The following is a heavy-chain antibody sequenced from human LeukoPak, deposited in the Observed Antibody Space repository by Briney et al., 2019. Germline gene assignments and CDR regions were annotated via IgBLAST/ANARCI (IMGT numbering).Heavy chain of an antibody. J-gene: IGHJ4*02. D-gene: IGHD2-21*01. CDR1: GFSFSNYW. CDR2: TKQDGSEK. Sequence: GGSLRLSCVASGFSFSNYWMNWVRQAPGKGLEWVANTKQDGSEKYYVDSVKGRFTISRDNAKNSLYLQMNSLRAEDTAVYYCARDHRGIYSPFDYWGQGTLVTVSS. V-gene: IGHV3-7*01. CDR3: ARDHRGIYSPFDY.